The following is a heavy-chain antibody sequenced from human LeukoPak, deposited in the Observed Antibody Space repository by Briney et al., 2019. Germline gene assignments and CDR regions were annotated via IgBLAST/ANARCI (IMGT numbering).Heavy chain of an antibody. J-gene: IGHJ4*02. CDR1: GFTFSSYA. D-gene: IGHD7-27*01. V-gene: IGHV3-23*01. CDR3: AKGQLGITPYYFDY. Sequence: GGSLRLSCAASGFTFSSYAMSWVRQAPGKGLEWVSSISGSGGSTYYADSVKGRFTISRDNSKNTLYLQMNSLRAEDTAVYYRAKGQLGITPYYFDYWGQGTLVTVSS. CDR2: ISGSGGST.